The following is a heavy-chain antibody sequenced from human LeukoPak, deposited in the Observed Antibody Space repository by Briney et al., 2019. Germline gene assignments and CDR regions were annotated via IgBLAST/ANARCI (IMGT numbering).Heavy chain of an antibody. D-gene: IGHD5-24*01. CDR1: GYTFTSYG. J-gene: IGHJ4*02. CDR3: ARFLDRYGYNFFDY. CDR2: ISAYNGNT. V-gene: IGHV1-18*01. Sequence: ASVKVSCKASGYTFTSYGISWVRQAPGQGLEWMGWISAYNGNTNFAQKLQGRVTMTTDTSTSTAYMGLRSLRSDDTAVYYCARFLDRYGYNFFDYWGQGTLVTVSS.